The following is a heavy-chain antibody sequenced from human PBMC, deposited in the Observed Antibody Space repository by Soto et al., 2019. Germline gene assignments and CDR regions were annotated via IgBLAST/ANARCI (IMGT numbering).Heavy chain of an antibody. CDR2: FDPEDGET. CDR1: GYTLTELS. J-gene: IGHJ4*02. CDR3: ATISVGGSRVVVPGYGN. V-gene: IGHV1-24*01. Sequence: ASVKVSCKVSGYTLTELSMHWVRQAPGKGLEWMGGFDPEDGETIYAQKFQGRVTMTEDTSTDTAYMELSSLRSEDTAVYYCATISVGGSRVVVPGYGNWGQGTLVTVSS. D-gene: IGHD2-21*01.